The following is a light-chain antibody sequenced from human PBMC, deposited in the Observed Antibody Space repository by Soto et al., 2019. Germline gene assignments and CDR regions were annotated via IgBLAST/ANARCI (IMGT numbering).Light chain of an antibody. CDR1: QGVRSY. J-gene: IGKJ5*01. Sequence: EIVLTQSPVTLSLSPGERASLSCRASQGVRSYLAWYQEKPGQAPRLLIYDASNSATGTTATFSGSGSGTDFTHAINCLEPEDFAVYYCQPCSYWPPLTFGQGTRLEIK. CDR2: DAS. V-gene: IGKV3-11*01. CDR3: QPCSYWPPLT.